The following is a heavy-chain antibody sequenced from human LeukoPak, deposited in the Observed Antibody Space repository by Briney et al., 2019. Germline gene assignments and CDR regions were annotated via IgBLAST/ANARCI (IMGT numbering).Heavy chain of an antibody. J-gene: IGHJ4*02. D-gene: IGHD3-22*01. CDR2: IKQDGSEK. CDR3: ARLVKDSSGYYAPAGVDY. Sequence: GGSLRLSCAASGFTFSSYWMSWVRQAPGKGLEWVANIKQDGSEKYYVDSVKGRFTISRDNAKNSLYLQMNSLRAEDTAVYYCARLVKDSSGYYAPAGVDYWGQGTLVTVSS. V-gene: IGHV3-7*01. CDR1: GFTFSSYW.